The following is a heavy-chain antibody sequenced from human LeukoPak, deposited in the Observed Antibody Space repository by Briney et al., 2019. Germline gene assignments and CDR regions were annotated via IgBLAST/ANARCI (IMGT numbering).Heavy chain of an antibody. CDR3: AKDNYGGIFAS. Sequence: GESLRLSCAASGFTFSAYGMSWVRQAPGKGLEWVSHISDTVRDTWYANSVKGRFIISRDNSRDTVYLQMSSLRPGDTALYFCAKDNYGGIFASWGQGTLVTVSS. CDR2: ISDTVRDT. V-gene: IGHV3-23*01. D-gene: IGHD4-17*01. CDR1: GFTFSAYG. J-gene: IGHJ4*02.